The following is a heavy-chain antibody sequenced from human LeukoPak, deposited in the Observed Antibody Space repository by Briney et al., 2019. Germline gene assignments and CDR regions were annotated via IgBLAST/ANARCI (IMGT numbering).Heavy chain of an antibody. V-gene: IGHV3-48*01. CDR3: ARGDYFDSSGTFDY. CDR1: GFTFSSYS. Sequence: GGSLRLSCAASGFTFSSYSMNWVRQAPGKGLEWVAYITSRSGTRFYADSVKGRFTISRDNAENSMYLQMNSLRVEDTAVYYCARGDYFDSSGTFDYWGQGTLVTVSS. CDR2: ITSRSGTR. D-gene: IGHD3-22*01. J-gene: IGHJ4*02.